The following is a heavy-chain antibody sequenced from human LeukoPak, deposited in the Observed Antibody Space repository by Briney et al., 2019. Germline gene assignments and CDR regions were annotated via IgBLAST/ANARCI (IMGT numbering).Heavy chain of an antibody. CDR2: ISSSGSTI. D-gene: IGHD3-10*01. Sequence: GGSLRLSCATSGFTFSSYEMNWVRQAPGKGLEWVSCISSSGSTIYYADSVKGRFTISRDNSKNTLYLQMNSLRAEDTAVYYCAKERGVDGSGRTYFDYWGQGTLVTVSS. V-gene: IGHV3-48*03. J-gene: IGHJ4*02. CDR1: GFTFSSYE. CDR3: AKERGVDGSGRTYFDY.